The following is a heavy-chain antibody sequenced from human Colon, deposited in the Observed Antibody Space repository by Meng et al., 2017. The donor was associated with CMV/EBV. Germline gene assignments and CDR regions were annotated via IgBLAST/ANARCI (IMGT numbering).Heavy chain of an antibody. CDR1: GFTFSSYS. CDR3: ARFTRISGYEALDY. J-gene: IGHJ4*02. Sequence: GGSLRLSCAASGFTFSSYSMNWVRQTPGKGLEWVSSISSSSSYIYYADSVKGRFTISRDNAKNSLYLQMNSLRAEDTSVYYCARFTRISGYEALDYWGQGTLVTSPQ. CDR2: ISSSSSYI. D-gene: IGHD5-12*01. V-gene: IGHV3-21*01.